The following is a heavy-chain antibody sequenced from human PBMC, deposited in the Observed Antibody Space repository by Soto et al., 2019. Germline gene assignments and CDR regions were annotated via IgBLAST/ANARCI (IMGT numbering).Heavy chain of an antibody. CDR3: TREGSAPYYYYGMDA. D-gene: IGHD3-10*01. CDR2: INTHNGNT. V-gene: IGHV1-18*04. J-gene: IGHJ6*02. Sequence: ASVKVSCKASGYTFTSYYMHWVRQAPGQGLEWMGWINTHNGNTNYAQNLQGRVIMTADTSTSTAYMELRSLRSDDTAVYYCTREGSAPYYYYGMDAWGQGTTVTVSS. CDR1: GYTFTSYY.